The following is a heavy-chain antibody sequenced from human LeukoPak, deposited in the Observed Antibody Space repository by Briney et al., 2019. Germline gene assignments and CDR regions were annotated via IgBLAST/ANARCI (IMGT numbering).Heavy chain of an antibody. CDR3: ARSKITMVRGVLPYYYYYGMDV. CDR1: GFTFSDYY. Sequence: PGGSLRLSCAASGFTFSDYYMSWIRQAPGKGLEWVSHISSSGSTIYYADSVKGRFTISRDNAKNSLYLQMNSLRAEDTAVYYCARSKITMVRGVLPYYYYYGMDVWGQGTTVTVSS. D-gene: IGHD3-10*01. V-gene: IGHV3-11*01. CDR2: ISSSGSTI. J-gene: IGHJ6*02.